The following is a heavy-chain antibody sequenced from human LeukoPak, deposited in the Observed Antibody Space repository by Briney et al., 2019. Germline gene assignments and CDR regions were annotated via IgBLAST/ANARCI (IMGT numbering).Heavy chain of an antibody. J-gene: IGHJ3*02. CDR3: ARGPSCTSASCYVIGALDI. CDR1: GFTFDIYA. D-gene: IGHD2-2*01. Sequence: GGSLRLSCAASGFTFDIYAMAWVRQAPGKGPDWVSGISASANSTYYADSVKGRFIISRDNSKNTLYLQMNSLRVDDMAVYYCARGPSCTSASCYVIGALDIWGLGTTVTVSS. CDR2: ISASANST. V-gene: IGHV3-23*01.